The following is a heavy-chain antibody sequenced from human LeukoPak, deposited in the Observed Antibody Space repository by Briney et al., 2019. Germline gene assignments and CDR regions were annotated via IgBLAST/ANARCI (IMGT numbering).Heavy chain of an antibody. Sequence: AGGSLRLSCAASGFTFSNYWMNWVRQAPGKGLEWVANIKQDGGEKSYVDSVKGRFTISRDNAKNSLHLQMNSLRAEDTAVYYCARDRGYVPDYWGQGTLATVSS. CDR2: IKQDGGEK. CDR3: ARDRGYVPDY. V-gene: IGHV3-7*01. J-gene: IGHJ4*02. D-gene: IGHD6-13*01. CDR1: GFTFSNYW.